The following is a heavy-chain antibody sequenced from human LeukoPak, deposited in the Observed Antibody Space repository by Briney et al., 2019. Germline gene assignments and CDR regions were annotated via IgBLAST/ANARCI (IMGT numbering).Heavy chain of an antibody. CDR3: AKGRIAAADLDY. CDR1: GFTFSSYG. V-gene: IGHV3-30*18. Sequence: GGSLRLSCAASGFTFSSYGMHWVRQAPGKGLEWVAVISYDGSNKYYADSVKGRFTISRDNSKNTLYLQMNSLRAEDTAVYYCAKGRIAAADLDYWGQGTLVTVSS. J-gene: IGHJ4*02. CDR2: ISYDGSNK. D-gene: IGHD6-13*01.